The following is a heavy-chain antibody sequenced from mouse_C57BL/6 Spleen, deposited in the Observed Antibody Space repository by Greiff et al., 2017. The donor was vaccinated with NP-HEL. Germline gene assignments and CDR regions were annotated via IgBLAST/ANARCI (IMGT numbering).Heavy chain of an antibody. CDR2: INPNYGTT. J-gene: IGHJ2*01. Sequence: EVQRVEPGPELVKPGASVKISCKASGYSFTDYNMNWVKQSNGKSLEWIGVINPNYGTTSYNQKFKGKATLTVDQSSSTSYMQLNSLTSEDSTVYYCARWTVTTGFDYWGQGTTLTVSS. CDR1: GYSFTDYN. CDR3: ARWTVTTGFDY. V-gene: IGHV1-39*01. D-gene: IGHD2-2*01.